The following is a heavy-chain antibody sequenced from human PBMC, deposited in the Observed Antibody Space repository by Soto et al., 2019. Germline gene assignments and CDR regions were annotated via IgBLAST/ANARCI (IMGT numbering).Heavy chain of an antibody. CDR3: AKGGYNWNDVDPDQYFDY. V-gene: IGHV3-23*01. CDR1: GFTFSSYA. CDR2: ISGSGGST. D-gene: IGHD1-1*01. J-gene: IGHJ4*02. Sequence: EVQLLESGGGLVQPGGSLRLSCAASGFTFSSYAMSWVRQAPGEGLEWVSAISGSGGSTYYADSVKGRFTISRDNSKNTLYLQMNSLRAEDTAVYYCAKGGYNWNDVDPDQYFDYWGQGTLVTVSS.